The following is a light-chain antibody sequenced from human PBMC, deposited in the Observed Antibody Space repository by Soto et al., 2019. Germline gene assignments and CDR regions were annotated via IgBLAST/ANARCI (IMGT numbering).Light chain of an antibody. CDR3: QHTFNSPPWT. CDR2: GAS. CDR1: QNIDMY. V-gene: IGKV1-39*01. J-gene: IGKJ1*01. Sequence: DIQITQSPSCLSASVGDTVSMTCRASQNIDMYLNWYQQKPGKAPRVLISGASNLQSGVPSRFSGSGSGTDFTLTISSLQSEDFASYFCQHTFNSPPWTFGQGTKVDIK.